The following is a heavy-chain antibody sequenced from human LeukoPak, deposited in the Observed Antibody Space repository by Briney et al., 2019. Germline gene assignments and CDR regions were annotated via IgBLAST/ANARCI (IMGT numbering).Heavy chain of an antibody. CDR2: IYYSGST. CDR3: AGRYSYGFYYYYMDV. D-gene: IGHD5-18*01. CDR1: AASVSSYY. V-gene: IGHV4-59*02. Sequence: PSETLSLTRTVSAASVSSYYWGWIRQRPGKGLECRVYIYYSGSTNYNPSLNSRVTISVATSKNQFSLKLSSVTAADTAVYYCAGRYSYGFYYYYMDVWGKRTTLTISS. J-gene: IGHJ6*03.